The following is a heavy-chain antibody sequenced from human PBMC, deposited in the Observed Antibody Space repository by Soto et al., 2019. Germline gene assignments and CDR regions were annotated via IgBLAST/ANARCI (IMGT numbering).Heavy chain of an antibody. J-gene: IGHJ3*02. D-gene: IGHD6-6*01. CDR2: IYYSGST. CDR3: ARSIAATAGAFDI. Sequence: KSSETLSLTCTVSGGSISSGGYYWSWIRQHPGKGLEWIGYIYYSGSTYYNPSLKSRVTISVDTSKNQFSLKLSSVTAADTAVYYCARSIAATAGAFDIWGQGTMVTV. CDR1: GGSISSGGYY. V-gene: IGHV4-31*03.